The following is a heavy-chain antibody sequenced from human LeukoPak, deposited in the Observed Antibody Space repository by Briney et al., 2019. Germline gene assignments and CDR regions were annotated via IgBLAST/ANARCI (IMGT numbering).Heavy chain of an antibody. CDR3: AKGSKYQLQQGFDY. D-gene: IGHD2-2*01. J-gene: IGHJ4*02. CDR1: GFTFSSYG. Sequence: GGSLRLSCAASGFTFSSYGMHWVRQAPGKGLEWVAFIRYDGSNKYYADSVKGRFTISRDNSKNTLYLQMNSLRAEDTAVYYCAKGSKYQLQQGFDYWGQGTLVTVSS. V-gene: IGHV3-30*02. CDR2: IRYDGSNK.